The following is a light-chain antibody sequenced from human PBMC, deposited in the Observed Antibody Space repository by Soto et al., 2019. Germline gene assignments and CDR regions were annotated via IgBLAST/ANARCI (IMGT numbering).Light chain of an antibody. V-gene: IGLV1-47*01. J-gene: IGLJ2*01. Sequence: QSVLTQPPSASGTPGQRVTISCSGSSSNIGSNSVFWYQQLPGTAPKLLIYSNNQRPSGVPDRFSGSKSGTSASLAISGLLSEDEADYYCATWDDSLSGVVFGGGTKLTVL. CDR3: ATWDDSLSGVV. CDR2: SNN. CDR1: SSNIGSNS.